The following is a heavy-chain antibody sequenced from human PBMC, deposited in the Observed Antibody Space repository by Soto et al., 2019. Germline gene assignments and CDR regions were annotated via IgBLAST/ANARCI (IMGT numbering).Heavy chain of an antibody. CDR1: GFTFSSYG. D-gene: IGHD6-13*01. CDR3: AKNRWISSWYDSNQYYYYYYGMDV. CDR2: ISYDGSNK. Sequence: QVQLVESGGGVVQPGRSLRLSCAASGFTFSSYGMHWVRQAPGKGLEWVAVISYDGSNKYYAASVKGRFTIARDNSKNKLYLQMNSLRAEDTAVYYCAKNRWISSWYDSNQYYYYYYGMDVWGQWTTVTVSS. V-gene: IGHV3-30*18. J-gene: IGHJ6*02.